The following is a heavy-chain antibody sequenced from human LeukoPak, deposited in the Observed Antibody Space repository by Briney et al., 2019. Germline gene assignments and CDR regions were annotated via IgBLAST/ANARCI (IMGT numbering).Heavy chain of an antibody. CDR2: ISAYNGNT. D-gene: IGHD5-12*01. CDR1: GYTFTSDA. V-gene: IGHV1-18*01. J-gene: IGHJ6*03. CDR3: ARGGSPPRYYYMDV. Sequence: ASVKVSCKASGYTFTSDALNWVRQAPGQGLEWMGWISAYNGNTNYAQKLQGRVTMTTDTSTSTAYMELRSLRSDDTAVYYCARGGSPPRYYYMDVWGKGTTVTVSS.